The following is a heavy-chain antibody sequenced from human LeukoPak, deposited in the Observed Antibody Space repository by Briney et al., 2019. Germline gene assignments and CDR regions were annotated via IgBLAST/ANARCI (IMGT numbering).Heavy chain of an antibody. CDR2: IKSKTDGGTT. J-gene: IGHJ4*02. CDR3: TTDRDYGDYPEYYFDY. CDR1: GFTVSNAW. Sequence: PGGSLRLSCAASGFTVSNAWMSWVRQAPGKGLEWIGRIKSKTDGGTTDYAAPVKGRFTISRDDSKNTLYLQMNNLKTEDTAVYYCTTDRDYGDYPEYYFDYWGQGTLVTVSS. V-gene: IGHV3-15*01. D-gene: IGHD4-17*01.